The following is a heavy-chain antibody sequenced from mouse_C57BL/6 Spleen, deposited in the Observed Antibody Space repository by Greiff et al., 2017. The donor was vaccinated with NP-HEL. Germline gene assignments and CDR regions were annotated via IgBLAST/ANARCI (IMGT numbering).Heavy chain of an antibody. J-gene: IGHJ3*01. CDR3: ARRGGGIYPLAY. V-gene: IGHV5-17*01. CDR1: GFTFSDYG. D-gene: IGHD2-1*01. CDR2: ISSGSSTI. Sequence: EVKLMESGGGLVKPGGSLKLSCAASGFTFSDYGMHWVRQAPEKGLEWVAYISSGSSTIYYADTVKGRFTISRDNAKNTLFLQMTSLRSEDTAMYDGARRGGGIYPLAYWGQGTLVTVSA.